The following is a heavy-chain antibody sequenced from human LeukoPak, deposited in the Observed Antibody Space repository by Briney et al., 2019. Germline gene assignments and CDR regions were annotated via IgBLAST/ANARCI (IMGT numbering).Heavy chain of an antibody. CDR2: IKPDGSEK. Sequence: GGSLRLSCTASGFTFSPYWMTWVRQAPGKGLEWEANIKPDGSEKYYVDSVKGRFTISRDNTKNSVYLQMNSLGAEDTAVYYCAIKHDYWGQGTLVTVSS. CDR3: AIKHDY. CDR1: GFTFSPYW. J-gene: IGHJ4*02. V-gene: IGHV3-7*01.